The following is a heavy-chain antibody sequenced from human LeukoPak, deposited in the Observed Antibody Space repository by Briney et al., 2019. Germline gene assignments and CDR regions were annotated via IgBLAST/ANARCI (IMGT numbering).Heavy chain of an antibody. V-gene: IGHV4-59*01. J-gene: IGHJ4*02. CDR2: IHYSGTT. CDR1: GGSISAYY. Sequence: TSETLSLTCTVSGGSISAYYWSWIRQPPGKGLEWIGYIHYSGTTNYYPSLKSRVTIALDTSKNQFSLKLNSVTAADTAVYYCAKGAGWYEYWGQGTLVTVSS. D-gene: IGHD6-19*01. CDR3: AKGAGWYEY.